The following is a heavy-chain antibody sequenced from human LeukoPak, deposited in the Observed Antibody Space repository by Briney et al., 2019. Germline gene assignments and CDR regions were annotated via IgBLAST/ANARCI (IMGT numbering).Heavy chain of an antibody. V-gene: IGHV3-30*18. D-gene: IGHD5-12*01. Sequence: GRSLRLSCAASGFTFSSYGMHWVRQAPGKGLEWVAVISYDGSNKYYADSVKGRFTISRDNSKNTLYLQMNSLRAEDTAVYYCAKDGVGGYDSAVYFDYWGQGTLVTVSS. J-gene: IGHJ4*02. CDR2: ISYDGSNK. CDR3: AKDGVGGYDSAVYFDY. CDR1: GFTFSSYG.